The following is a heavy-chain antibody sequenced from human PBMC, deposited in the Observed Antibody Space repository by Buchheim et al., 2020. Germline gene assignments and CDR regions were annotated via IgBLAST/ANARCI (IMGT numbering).Heavy chain of an antibody. CDR1: GFTFSSYA. J-gene: IGHJ5*02. Sequence: QVQLVESGGGVVQPGRSLRLSCAASGFTFSSYAMHWVRQAPGKGLEWVAVISYDGSNKYYADSVKGRFTISRDNSKNTPYLQMNSLRVEDTAVYYCARGGVGGSYNWFDPWGQGTL. V-gene: IGHV3-30*04. CDR3: ARGGVGGSYNWFDP. CDR2: ISYDGSNK. D-gene: IGHD1-26*01.